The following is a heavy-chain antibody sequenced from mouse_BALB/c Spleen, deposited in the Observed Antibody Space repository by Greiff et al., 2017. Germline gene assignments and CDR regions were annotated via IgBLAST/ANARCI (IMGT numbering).Heavy chain of an antibody. CDR2: ISSGGSYT. V-gene: IGHV5-6-4*01. CDR3: TRDYYGPYYFDY. J-gene: IGHJ2*01. Sequence: DVMLVESGGGLVKPGGSLKLSCAASGFTFSSYTMSWVRQTPEKRLEWVATISSGGSYTYYPDSVKGRFTISRDNAKNTLYLQMSSLKSEDTAMYYCTRDYYGPYYFDYWGQGTTLTVSS. CDR1: GFTFSSYT. D-gene: IGHD1-2*01.